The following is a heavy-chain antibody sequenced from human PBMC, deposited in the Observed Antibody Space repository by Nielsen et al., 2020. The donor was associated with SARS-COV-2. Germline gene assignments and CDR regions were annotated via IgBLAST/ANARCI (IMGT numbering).Heavy chain of an antibody. J-gene: IGHJ6*02. D-gene: IGHD2-2*01. V-gene: IGHV3-21*01. Sequence: WIRQPPGKGLEWVSSISRSSSYIYYADSVKGRFTISRDNAKNSLYLQMNSLRAEDTAAYYCARDPAYIGVVGYYYYGMDVWGQGTTVTVSS. CDR3: ARDPAYIGVVGYYYYGMDV. CDR2: ISRSSSYI.